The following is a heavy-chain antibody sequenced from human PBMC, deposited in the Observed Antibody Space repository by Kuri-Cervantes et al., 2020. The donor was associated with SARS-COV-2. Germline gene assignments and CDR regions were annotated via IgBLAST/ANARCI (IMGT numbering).Heavy chain of an antibody. CDR2: ISSSSSTI. V-gene: IGHV3-48*01. CDR3: AELGMGPVDY. J-gene: IGHJ4*02. D-gene: IGHD7-27*01. Sequence: GGSLRLSCAASGFTFSSYSMNWVRQAPGKGLEWVSYISSSSSTIYYADSVKGRFTISRDKAKNSLYLQMNSPRAEDTAVYYCAELGMGPVDYWGQGTLVTVSS. CDR1: GFTFSSYS.